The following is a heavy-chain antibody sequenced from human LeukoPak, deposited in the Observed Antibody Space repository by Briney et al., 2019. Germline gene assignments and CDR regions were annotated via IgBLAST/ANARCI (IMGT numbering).Heavy chain of an antibody. J-gene: IGHJ4*02. CDR2: ISWNSGSI. CDR1: GFTFDDYA. V-gene: IGHV3-9*01. D-gene: IGHD6-13*01. CDR3: ARVPVWYSTSWYGDY. Sequence: PGGSLRLSCAASGFTFDDYAMHWVRQAPGKGLEWVSGISWNSGSIGYADSVKGRFTISRDNSKNTLYLQMNSLRTEDTALYYCARVPVWYSTSWYGDYWGQGTLVTVSS.